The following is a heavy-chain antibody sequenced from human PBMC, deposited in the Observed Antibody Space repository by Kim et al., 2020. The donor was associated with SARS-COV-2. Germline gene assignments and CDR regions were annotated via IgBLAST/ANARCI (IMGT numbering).Heavy chain of an antibody. Sequence: GGSLRLSCAASGFTFSDYWMHWVRQAPGKRPVWVSHISGDGSSTKYADSVKGRFTISRDNAKNTLYLQMNSLRDEDTALYYCVRLLNGDYWGRGTLVTVSS. CDR3: VRLLNGDY. J-gene: IGHJ4*02. V-gene: IGHV3-74*03. CDR2: ISGDGSST. CDR1: GFTFSDYW. D-gene: IGHD2-15*01.